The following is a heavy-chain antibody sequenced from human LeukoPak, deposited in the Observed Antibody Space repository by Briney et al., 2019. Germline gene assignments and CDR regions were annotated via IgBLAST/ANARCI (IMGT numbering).Heavy chain of an antibody. V-gene: IGHV6-1*01. CDR2: TYYRSKWFN. Sequence: SQTLSLTCAISGDSVSSNSAAWNWIRQSPSRGPEWLGRTYYRSKWFNDYAVSVKSRITINPDTSKNQFSLQLNSVTPEDTAVYYCARAQSLYYYDSSGSGYDYWGQGTLVTVSS. J-gene: IGHJ4*02. CDR1: GDSVSSNSAA. D-gene: IGHD3-22*01. CDR3: ARAQSLYYYDSSGSGYDY.